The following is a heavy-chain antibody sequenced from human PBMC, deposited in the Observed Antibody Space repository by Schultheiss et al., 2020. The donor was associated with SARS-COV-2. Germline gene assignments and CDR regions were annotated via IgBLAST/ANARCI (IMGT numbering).Heavy chain of an antibody. J-gene: IGHJ4*02. CDR2: IYYSGST. CDR3: ARHEAAAGTYYFDY. V-gene: IGHV4-59*08. CDR1: GGSFSGYY. Sequence: SETLSLTCAVYGGSFSGYYWSWIRQPPGKGLEWIGYIYYSGSTNYNPSLKSRVTISVDTSKNQFSLKLSSVTAADTAVYYCARHEAAAGTYYFDYWGQGTLVTVSS. D-gene: IGHD6-13*01.